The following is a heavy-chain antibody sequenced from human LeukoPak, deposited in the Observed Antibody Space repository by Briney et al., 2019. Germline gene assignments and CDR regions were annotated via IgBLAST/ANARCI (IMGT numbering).Heavy chain of an antibody. CDR2: IRYDGSNK. CDR3: ARDQLPQQRLLYYYYGMDV. V-gene: IGHV3-30*02. J-gene: IGHJ6*02. D-gene: IGHD6-25*01. CDR1: GFTFSSYG. Sequence: GGSLRLSCAASGFTFSSYGMHWVRQAPGKGLEWVAFIRYDGSNKYYADSMKGRFTISRDNSKNTLYLQMNSLRAEDTAVYYCARDQLPQQRLLYYYYGMDVWGQGTTVTVSS.